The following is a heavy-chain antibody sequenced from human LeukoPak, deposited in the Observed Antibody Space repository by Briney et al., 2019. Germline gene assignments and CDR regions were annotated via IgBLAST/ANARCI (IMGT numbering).Heavy chain of an antibody. D-gene: IGHD6-25*01. Sequence: GGSLRLSCAASGFTFSSYAMSWVRQAPGKGLEWVSAISGSDGHTYYADSVKGRFTISRDNSKNTLYLQMNSLRAEDTAVYYCGRAYSSAWKDGEYYYYGREVGGQGPTVTVP. CDR3: GRAYSSAWKDGEYYYYGREV. CDR2: ISGSDGHT. J-gene: IGHJ6*02. CDR1: GFTFSSYA. V-gene: IGHV3-23*01.